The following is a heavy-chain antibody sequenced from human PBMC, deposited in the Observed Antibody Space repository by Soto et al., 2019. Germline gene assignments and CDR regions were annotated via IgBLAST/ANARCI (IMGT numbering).Heavy chain of an antibody. V-gene: IGHV1-69*01. CDR1: GGTFSSYA. J-gene: IGHJ3*01. CDR2: IIPIFGTA. D-gene: IGHD3-22*01. Sequence: QVQLVQSGAEVKKPGSSVKVSCKASGGTFSSYAISWVRQAPGQGLEWMGGIIPIFGTANYAQKFQGRVSITADESTLTADLELSSLRREDTAVYYCARPEPNHHDSSAAFAFWGQGTMVTVSS. CDR3: ARPEPNHHDSSAAFAF.